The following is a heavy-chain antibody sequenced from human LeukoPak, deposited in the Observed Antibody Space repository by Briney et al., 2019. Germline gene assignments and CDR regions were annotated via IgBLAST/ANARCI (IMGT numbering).Heavy chain of an antibody. CDR1: GFTFSSYA. V-gene: IGHV3-64*01. CDR2: ISSNGGST. CDR3: ARTVGELFFDY. D-gene: IGHD3-10*01. Sequence: GGSLRLSCAASGFTFSSYAMHWVRQAPGKGLEYVSAISSNGGSTYYANSVKGRFTISRDNSKNTLYLQMGSLRAEDMAVYYCARTVGELFFDYWGQGTLVTVSS. J-gene: IGHJ4*02.